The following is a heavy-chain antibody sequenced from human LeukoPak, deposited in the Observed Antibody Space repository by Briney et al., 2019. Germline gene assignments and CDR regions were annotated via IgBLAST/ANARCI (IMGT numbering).Heavy chain of an antibody. V-gene: IGHV3-7*01. Sequence: PGGSLRLSCAASGFTFSSYWMSWVRQAPGKGLEWVANIKQDGSEKYYVDSVKGRFTISRDNAKNSLYLQMNSLRAEDKAVYYCARARNLGYCSTAGCYEFDYWGQGTLVTVSS. CDR3: ARARNLGYCSTAGCYEFDY. D-gene: IGHD2-2*03. CDR1: GFTFSSYW. CDR2: IKQDGSEK. J-gene: IGHJ4*02.